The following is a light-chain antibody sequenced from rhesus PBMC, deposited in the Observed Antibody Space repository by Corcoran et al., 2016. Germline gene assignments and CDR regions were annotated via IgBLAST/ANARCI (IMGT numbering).Light chain of an antibody. CDR3: QHYYDNPLT. Sequence: DIQMTQSPSALSASVGDRVPISCRASQNIYSNLAWYQQKPGKAPKLLIYSASSLQTEIPSRFSGSGSGTDFTLTISSLHPEDSATYYCQHYYDNPLTFGGGTKVEIK. J-gene: IGKJ4*01. CDR1: QNIYSN. V-gene: IGKV1-25*02. CDR2: SAS.